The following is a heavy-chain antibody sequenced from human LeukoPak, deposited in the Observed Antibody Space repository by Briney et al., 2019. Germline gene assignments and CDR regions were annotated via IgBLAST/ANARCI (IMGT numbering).Heavy chain of an antibody. J-gene: IGHJ4*02. D-gene: IGHD6-19*01. Sequence: GGSLRLSCAASGFTFDDYGMSWVRQAPGKGLEWVSGINWNGGSTGYADSVKGRFTISRDNAKNSLYLQMNSLRAEDTGFYYCARNSGYSSGWFLIHWGQGTLVTVSS. V-gene: IGHV3-20*04. CDR2: INWNGGST. CDR3: ARNSGYSSGWFLIH. CDR1: GFTFDDYG.